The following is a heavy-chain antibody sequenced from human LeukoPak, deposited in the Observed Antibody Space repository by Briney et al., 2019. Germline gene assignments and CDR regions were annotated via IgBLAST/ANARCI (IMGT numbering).Heavy chain of an antibody. D-gene: IGHD3-9*01. Sequence: PSQTLSLTCTVSGNSISSGDYYWSWIRQPAGKGLEWIGRIYTSGSTNYNPSLKSRVTISGDTSKNQFSLRLSSVTAADTAVYYCAKEESDWSSLGYYYHYMDVWGKGTTVTISS. CDR3: AKEESDWSSLGYYYHYMDV. CDR2: IYTSGST. V-gene: IGHV4-61*02. CDR1: GNSISSGDYY. J-gene: IGHJ6*03.